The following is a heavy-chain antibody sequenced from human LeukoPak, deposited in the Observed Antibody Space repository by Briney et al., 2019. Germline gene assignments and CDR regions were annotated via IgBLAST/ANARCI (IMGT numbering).Heavy chain of an antibody. Sequence: GRSLRLSCAASGFTFSSYGMHWVRQAPGKGLEWVAVIWYDGSNKYYADSVKGRFTISRDDSKNTLYLQMNSLRAEDTAVYYCARDLSGCLDYWGQGTLVTVSS. CDR1: GFTFSSYG. V-gene: IGHV3-33*01. CDR2: IWYDGSNK. CDR3: ARDLSGCLDY. D-gene: IGHD6-19*01. J-gene: IGHJ4*02.